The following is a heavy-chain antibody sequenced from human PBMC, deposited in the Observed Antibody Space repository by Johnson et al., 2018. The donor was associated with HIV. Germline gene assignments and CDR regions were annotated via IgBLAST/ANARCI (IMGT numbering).Heavy chain of an antibody. V-gene: IGHV3-66*02. J-gene: IGHJ3*02. CDR3: DAFDI. Sequence: LEWVSLTYTAASPYYAASVKGRFTISIDNSKNRLYLKMGSLSTEDMAVYSHDAFDIWGQGTMVTVSS. CDR2: TYTAASP.